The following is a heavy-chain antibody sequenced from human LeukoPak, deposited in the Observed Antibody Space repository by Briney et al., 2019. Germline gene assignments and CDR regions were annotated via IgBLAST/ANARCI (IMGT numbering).Heavy chain of an antibody. CDR1: GYTFTGYY. CDR3: ARDREMVYTGEDYFDY. V-gene: IGHV1-2*06. J-gene: IGHJ4*02. D-gene: IGHD2-8*01. Sequence: ASVKVSCKASGYTFTGYYMHWVRQAPGQGLEWMGRTNPNSGGTNYAQKFQGRVTMTRDTSISTAYMELSRLRSDDTAVYYCARDREMVYTGEDYFDYWGQGTLVTVSS. CDR2: TNPNSGGT.